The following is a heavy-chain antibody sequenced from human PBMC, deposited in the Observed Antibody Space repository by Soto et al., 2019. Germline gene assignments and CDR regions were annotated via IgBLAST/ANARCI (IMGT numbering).Heavy chain of an antibody. CDR3: AKSPRHLDY. CDR1: GFTFSSYA. V-gene: IGHV3-23*01. Sequence: EVQLLESGGGLVQPGGSLRLSCAASGFTFSSYAMSWVRQAPGKGLEWVSAISGSGGSTYYADSVKGRFTISRDNSKXXLYXXXXSLRXXXXXVXYCAKSPRHLDYWGQGTLVTVSS. CDR2: ISGSGGST. J-gene: IGHJ4*02.